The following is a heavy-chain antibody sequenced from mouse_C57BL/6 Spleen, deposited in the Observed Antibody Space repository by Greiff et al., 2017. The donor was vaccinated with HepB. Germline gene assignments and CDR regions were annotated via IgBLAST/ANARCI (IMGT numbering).Heavy chain of an antibody. V-gene: IGHV1-4*01. CDR3: ARDEYYGSLDY. D-gene: IGHD1-1*01. CDR2: INPSSGYT. Sequence: QVQLQQSGAELARPGASVKMSCKASGYTFTSYTMHWVKQRPGQGLEWIGYINPSSGYTKYNQKFKAKATLTADKSSSTAYMQLSSLTSEDSAVYYCARDEYYGSLDYWGQGTTLTVSS. CDR1: GYTFTSYT. J-gene: IGHJ2*01.